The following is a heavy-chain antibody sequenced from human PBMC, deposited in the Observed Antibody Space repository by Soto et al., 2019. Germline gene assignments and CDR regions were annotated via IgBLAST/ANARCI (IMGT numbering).Heavy chain of an antibody. CDR1: GFTFSSYG. D-gene: IGHD3-10*01. CDR3: ARELRGAMSNWFDP. V-gene: IGHV3-33*01. CDR2: IWYDGSNK. Sequence: GGSLRLSCAASGFTFSSYGMHWVRQAPGKGLEWVAVIWYDGSNKYYADSVKGRFTISRDNSKNTLYLQMNSLRAEDTAVYYCARELRGAMSNWFDPWGQGTLVTVSS. J-gene: IGHJ5*02.